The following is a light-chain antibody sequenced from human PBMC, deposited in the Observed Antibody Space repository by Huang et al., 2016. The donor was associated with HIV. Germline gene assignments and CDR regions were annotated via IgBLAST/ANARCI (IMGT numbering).Light chain of an antibody. J-gene: IGKJ1*01. CDR1: QTVNSN. Sequence: EIVMTQSPATLSVSPGERATPSRRASQTVNSNLAWYQHKPGQAPRLLMYGASTRATGGPARFSGSGSGTKFTLTISSLQSEDFAVYYCQQYNNWLAFGQGTKVEIK. CDR2: GAS. V-gene: IGKV3-15*01. CDR3: QQYNNWLA.